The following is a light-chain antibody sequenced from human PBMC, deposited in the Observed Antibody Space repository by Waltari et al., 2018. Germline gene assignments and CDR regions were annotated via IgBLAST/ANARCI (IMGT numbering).Light chain of an antibody. Sequence: SCRASQSVSRALAWYQQKPVQTPRLLIYSASTRATGIPDRFSGSGSGTDFSLTISRLEPGDFAVYYCQHYLRLPVTFGQGTTVEI. J-gene: IGKJ1*01. CDR2: SAS. CDR1: QSVSRA. V-gene: IGKV3-20*01. CDR3: QHYLRLPVT.